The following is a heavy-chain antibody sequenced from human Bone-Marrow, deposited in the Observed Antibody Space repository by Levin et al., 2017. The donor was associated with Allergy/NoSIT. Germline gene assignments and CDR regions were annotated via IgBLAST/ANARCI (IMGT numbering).Heavy chain of an antibody. CDR1: GFTFSTYG. V-gene: IGHV3-30*18. D-gene: IGHD4-17*01. CDR3: AKDIRYYGDSSPYYYYGMDV. CDR2: ISYDGTNK. Sequence: TGGSLRLSCAASGFTFSTYGMHWVRQAPGKGLEWVAVISYDGTNKYYADSVKGRFTISRDNSKNTLYLQMNSLRAEDTAVYYCAKDIRYYGDSSPYYYYGMDVWGQGTSVTVSS. J-gene: IGHJ6*02.